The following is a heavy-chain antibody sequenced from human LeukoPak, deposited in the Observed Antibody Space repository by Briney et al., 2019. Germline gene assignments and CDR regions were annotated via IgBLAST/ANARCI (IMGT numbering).Heavy chain of an antibody. D-gene: IGHD2-2*02. V-gene: IGHV3-30*18. CDR2: ISYDGSNK. Sequence: GRSLRLSCAASGFTFSNYGMHWVRQAPGKGLEWVAVISYDGSNKYYADSVKGRFTISRDNSKNTLYLQMNSLRAEDTAVYYCAKGSPSLYTSYFDYWGQGTLVTVSS. CDR1: GFTFSNYG. J-gene: IGHJ4*02. CDR3: AKGSPSLYTSYFDY.